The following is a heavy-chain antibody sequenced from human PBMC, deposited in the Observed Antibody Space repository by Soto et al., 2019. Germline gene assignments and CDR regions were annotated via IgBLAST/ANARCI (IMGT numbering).Heavy chain of an antibody. CDR2: TSYDGNNE. CDR3: AKDKGVFNWATSYFGS. V-gene: IGHV3-30*18. CDR1: GFTFSNYA. D-gene: IGHD1-1*01. Sequence: GGSLRLSCAASGFTFSNYAMHWVRQAPGKVLEWVALTSYDGNNEYYTDSVKGRFTISRDNSKNTLFLQMNSPRPEDTAVYYCAKDKGVFNWATSYFGSWGQGALVTVSS. J-gene: IGHJ4*02.